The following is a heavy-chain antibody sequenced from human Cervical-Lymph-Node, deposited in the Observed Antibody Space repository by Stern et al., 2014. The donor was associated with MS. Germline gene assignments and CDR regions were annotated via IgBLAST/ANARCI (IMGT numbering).Heavy chain of an antibody. J-gene: IGHJ6*02. V-gene: IGHV1-69*01. CDR3: ARDGRHTNNYGLDV. CDR2: IIPIIGIA. CDR1: GGAFNVYA. Sequence: VQLVESGAEVKKPGSSVKVSCQASGGAFNVYAINWLRQAPGQGIEWMGGIIPIIGIANYAQKFQGRVMITADESTRTSSMQLSSLTSNDTAVYYCARDGRHTNNYGLDVWGQGTTVTVSS.